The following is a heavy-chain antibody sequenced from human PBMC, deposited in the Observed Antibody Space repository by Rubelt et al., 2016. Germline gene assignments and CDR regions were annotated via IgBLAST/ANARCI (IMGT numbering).Heavy chain of an antibody. CDR2: INHSGST. V-gene: IGHV4-34*01. D-gene: IGHD6-13*01. J-gene: IGHJ4*02. CDR1: GGSFSGYY. Sequence: QVQLQQWGAGLLKPSETLSLTCAVYGGSFSGYYWSWIRQPPGKGLEWIGEINHSGSTNYNPSLKSRVTISVDTSKNQFSLKLSSVTAADTAVYYCARSRSYSSSWFYFDYWGQGTLVTVSS. CDR3: ARSRSYSSSWFYFDY.